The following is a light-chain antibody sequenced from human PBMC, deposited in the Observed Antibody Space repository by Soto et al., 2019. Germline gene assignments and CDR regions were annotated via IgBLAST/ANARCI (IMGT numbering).Light chain of an antibody. CDR3: MQALQTPPYT. J-gene: IGKJ2*01. CDR1: QSLLHSNGYNF. CDR2: LGS. Sequence: DIVMTQSPLSLPVTPGEPASISCRSSQSLLHSNGYNFLDWYLQKPGQSPQLLIHLGSNRAAGVADRFSGSGSGTDFTLKISRVEAEDVGVYYCMQALQTPPYTFGQGTKLEIK. V-gene: IGKV2-28*01.